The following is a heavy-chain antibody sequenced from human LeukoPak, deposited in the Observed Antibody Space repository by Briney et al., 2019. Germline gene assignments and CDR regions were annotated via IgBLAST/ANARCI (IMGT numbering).Heavy chain of an antibody. CDR1: GYTITGYY. CDR3: AILLYYDSRDNWFDP. D-gene: IGHD3-22*01. Sequence: GASVKVSCKASGYTITGYYMHWVRQAPGQGLEWMGIINPSGGSTSYAQKFQGRVTMTRDTSTSTVYMELSSLRSEDTAVYYCAILLYYDSRDNWFDPWGQGTLVTVSS. V-gene: IGHV1-46*01. J-gene: IGHJ5*02. CDR2: INPSGGST.